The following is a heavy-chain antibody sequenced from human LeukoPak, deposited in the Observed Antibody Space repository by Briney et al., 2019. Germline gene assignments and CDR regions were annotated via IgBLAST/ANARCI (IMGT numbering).Heavy chain of an antibody. V-gene: IGHV4-39*07. D-gene: IGHD5-12*01. CDR3: ARVSVAGYSCEIADS. J-gene: IGHJ4*02. Sequence: PETLSHTCTVSGGSLTSSSYYSGWIRQPPGKWLEWIWSFYPSGSTYYSPSLKSPVTISVDTSKNQFSLKLRSVTAADTGVYLCARVSVAGYSCEIADSWGQGNLVTVSS. CDR1: GGSLTSSSYY. CDR2: FYPSGST.